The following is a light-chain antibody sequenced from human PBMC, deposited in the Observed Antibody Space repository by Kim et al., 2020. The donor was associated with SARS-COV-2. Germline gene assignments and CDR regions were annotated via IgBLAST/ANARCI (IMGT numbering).Light chain of an antibody. CDR1: SLRRYY. V-gene: IGLV3-19*01. J-gene: IGLJ2*01. CDR3: NSRDSNDNVV. CDR2: GKN. Sequence: VALGQTVRITCQGDSLRRYYATWYQQKPGQAPIVVIYGKNNRPSGIPDRFSGSNSGNTASLTITGTQAGDEADYYCNSRDSNDNVVFGGGTKVTVL.